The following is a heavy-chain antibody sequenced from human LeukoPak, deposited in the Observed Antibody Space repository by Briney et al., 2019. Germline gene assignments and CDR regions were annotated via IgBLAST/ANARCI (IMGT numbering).Heavy chain of an antibody. J-gene: IGHJ4*02. CDR2: INHSGST. D-gene: IGHD2-2*01. CDR3: ARAVSSSTSCPGY. CDR1: GGSISSSNW. V-gene: IGHV4-4*02. Sequence: SETLSLTCAVSGGSISSSNWWSWVRQPPGKGLEWIGEINHSGSTNYNPSLKSRVTISVDTSKNQFSLKLSSVTAADTAVYYCARAVSSSTSCPGYWGQGTLVTVSS.